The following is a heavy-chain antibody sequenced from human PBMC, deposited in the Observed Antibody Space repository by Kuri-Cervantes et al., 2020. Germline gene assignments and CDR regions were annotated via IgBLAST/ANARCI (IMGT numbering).Heavy chain of an antibody. Sequence: SVKVSCKASGGTFSSYAISWVRQAPGQGPEWMGGIIPIFGTANYAQKFQGRVTITADESTSTAYMELSSLRSEDTAVYYCARDPGYSGYDWTLDYWGQGTLVTVSS. J-gene: IGHJ4*02. V-gene: IGHV1-69*13. CDR3: ARDPGYSGYDWTLDY. D-gene: IGHD5-12*01. CDR1: GGTFSSYA. CDR2: IIPIFGTA.